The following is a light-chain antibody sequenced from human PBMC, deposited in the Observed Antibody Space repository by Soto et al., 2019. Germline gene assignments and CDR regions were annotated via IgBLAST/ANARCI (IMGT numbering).Light chain of an antibody. CDR2: ANT. CDR3: QSYDRSLSGSWV. CDR1: SSNLGAGYD. Sequence: HSVLTQPPSVSGAPGQGVTISCTGSSSNLGAGYDVHWYQQLPGTAPKLLIHANTNRPSGVPDRFSGSKSGASASLAITGLQAEDEADYYCQSYDRSLSGSWVFGGGTQLTVL. V-gene: IGLV1-40*01. J-gene: IGLJ3*02.